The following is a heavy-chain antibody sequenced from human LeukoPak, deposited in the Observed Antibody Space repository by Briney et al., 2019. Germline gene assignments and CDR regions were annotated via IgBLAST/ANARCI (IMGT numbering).Heavy chain of an antibody. V-gene: IGHV3-48*02. D-gene: IGHD1-26*01. J-gene: IGHJ4*02. Sequence: GGSLRLSCAASGFTFSSYSMNWVRQAPGKGLEWVSHITASGTAMFYADSVKGRFTISRDNAKNTLYLQMNSLRDEETAVYYCASSGSYRFDYWGQGTLVTVSS. CDR1: GFTFSSYS. CDR3: ASSGSYRFDY. CDR2: ITASGTAM.